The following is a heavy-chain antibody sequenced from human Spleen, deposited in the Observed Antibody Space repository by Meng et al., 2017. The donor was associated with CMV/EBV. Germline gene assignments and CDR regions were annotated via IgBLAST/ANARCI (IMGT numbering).Heavy chain of an antibody. D-gene: IGHD2-2*01. V-gene: IGHV3-48*04. Sequence: GGSLRLSCAASGFTLNNFWMSWVRQAPGKGLEWVAYISSSGGTIHYADSVKGRFTISRENAKKSLYVQMNNLRAEDTAVYYCAREVEPAALYLSYYGMDVWGQGTTVTVSS. CDR3: AREVEPAALYLSYYGMDV. J-gene: IGHJ6*02. CDR2: ISSSGGTI. CDR1: GFTLNNFW.